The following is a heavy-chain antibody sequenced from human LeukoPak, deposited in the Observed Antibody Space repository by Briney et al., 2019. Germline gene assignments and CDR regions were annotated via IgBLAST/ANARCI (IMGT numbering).Heavy chain of an antibody. CDR2: ISYDGSNK. CDR1: GFTFSSYG. Sequence: PGGSLRLSCAASGFTFSSYGMHWVRQAPGKGLEWVAVISYDGSNKYYADSVKGRFTISRDNSKNTLYLQMNSLRAEGTAVYYCASSWGSAIDFWGQGTLVTVSS. D-gene: IGHD3-16*01. V-gene: IGHV3-30*03. CDR3: ASSWGSAIDF. J-gene: IGHJ4*02.